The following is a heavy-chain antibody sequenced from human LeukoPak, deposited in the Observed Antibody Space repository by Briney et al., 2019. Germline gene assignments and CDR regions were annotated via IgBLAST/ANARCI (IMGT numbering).Heavy chain of an antibody. D-gene: IGHD3-9*01. CDR2: MNPNSGNT. V-gene: IGHV1-8*01. Sequence: ASVKLSCKASGYTFTSYDINWVRHATGQGLEWMGWMNPNSGNTGYAQKFQGRVTMTRNTSISTAYMELSRLRSEDTAVYYCARTVLRYFRKPWGYWGQGTLVTVSS. CDR1: GYTFTSYD. CDR3: ARTVLRYFRKPWGY. J-gene: IGHJ4*02.